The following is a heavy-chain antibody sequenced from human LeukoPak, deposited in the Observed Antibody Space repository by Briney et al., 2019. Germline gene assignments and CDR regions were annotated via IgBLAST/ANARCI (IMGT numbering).Heavy chain of an antibody. CDR1: GFTFSSYA. J-gene: IGHJ3*02. CDR3: ASERETWIQLWPTRAFDI. D-gene: IGHD5-18*01. V-gene: IGHV3-21*01. CDR2: ISSSSSYI. Sequence: GRSLRLSCAASGFTFSSYAMHWVRQAPGKGLEWVSSISSSSSYIYYADSVKGRFTISRDNAKNSLYLQMNSLRAEDTAVYYCASERETWIQLWPTRAFDIWGQGTMVTVSS.